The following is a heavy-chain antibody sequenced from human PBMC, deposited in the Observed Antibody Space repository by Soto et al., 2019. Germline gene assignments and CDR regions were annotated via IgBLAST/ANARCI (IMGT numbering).Heavy chain of an antibody. V-gene: IGHV4-30-2*01. J-gene: IGHJ1*01. CDR1: GGSISSGGYS. D-gene: IGHD4-17*01. CDR3: ARGGTTVTTFSF. CDR2: IYHSGST. Sequence: QLQLQESGSGLVKPSQTLSLTCAVSGGSISSGGYSWSWIRQPPGKGLEWIGYIYHSGSTNYNPSPKSRVTISVDRLKNQVSLKLSSVTAADTAVYYCARGGTTVTTFSFWGQGTLVTVSS.